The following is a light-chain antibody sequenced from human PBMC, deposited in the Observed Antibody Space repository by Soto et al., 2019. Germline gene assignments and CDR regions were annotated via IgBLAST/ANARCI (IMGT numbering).Light chain of an antibody. CDR1: QSISTN. V-gene: IGKV3-15*01. CDR2: GAS. J-gene: IGKJ5*01. Sequence: EIVMTQSPATLSVSPGERATLSCRASQSISTNLAWFQHKPGQAPRLLIYGASTRATAIPARFSGSGSGTEFTLTINSLQSDDFTVYFCQQYNSWPPITFGQGTRLQIK. CDR3: QQYNSWPPIT.